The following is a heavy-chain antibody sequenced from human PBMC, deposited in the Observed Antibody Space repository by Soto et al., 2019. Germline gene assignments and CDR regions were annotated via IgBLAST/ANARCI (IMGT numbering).Heavy chain of an antibody. J-gene: IGHJ6*02. CDR1: GGSISGYY. CDR2: MYNTGST. CDR3: ARAKSAAGTLLRYGMDV. Sequence: SETLSLTCTVSGGSISGYYWSWILQPPGKGLEWIGYMYNTGSTVYNPSFKSRVTISVDTSKNQFSLKLSSVTAADTAVYYCARAKSAAGTLLRYGMDVWGQGTTVT. D-gene: IGHD6-13*01. V-gene: IGHV4-59*12.